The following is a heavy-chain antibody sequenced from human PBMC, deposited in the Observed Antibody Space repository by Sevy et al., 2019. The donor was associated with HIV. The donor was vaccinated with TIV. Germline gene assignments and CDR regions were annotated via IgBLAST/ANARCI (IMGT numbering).Heavy chain of an antibody. Sequence: GGSLRLSCATSGFSFSTYGMHWVRQAPGKGLEWVAGIWYDGSKKHDADSVKGRFTISRDNSKNTTYLQMNSLRVEDTALFYWARERDENSSGWSVPFDNWGQGTLVTVSS. CDR1: GFSFSTYG. D-gene: IGHD6-19*01. CDR2: IWYDGSKK. CDR3: ARERDENSSGWSVPFDN. V-gene: IGHV3-33*01. J-gene: IGHJ4*02.